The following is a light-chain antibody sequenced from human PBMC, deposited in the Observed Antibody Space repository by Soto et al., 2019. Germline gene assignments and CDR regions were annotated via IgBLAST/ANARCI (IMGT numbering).Light chain of an antibody. Sequence: QSALTQPASVSGSPGQSITISCTGTSSDVGDYNYVSWYQQHPGKAPKLIIYGVNNWPSGVSNRFSGSKSGNTASLAISGLQAEDEADYYCSSFTITSTRFYVFGTGTKVTVL. V-gene: IGLV2-14*01. CDR1: SSDVGDYNY. J-gene: IGLJ1*01. CDR2: GVN. CDR3: SSFTITSTRFYV.